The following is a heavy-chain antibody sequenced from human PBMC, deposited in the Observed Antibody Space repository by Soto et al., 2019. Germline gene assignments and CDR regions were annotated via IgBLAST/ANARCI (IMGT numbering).Heavy chain of an antibody. Sequence: QVQLVQSGAEVKKPGSSVKVSCKASGGTFSSYAISWVRQAPGQGLEWMGGIIPIFGIANYAQKFQGRVTITADESTSTTYMELSSLRTEDTAVYYCARVGIAVAGPADFDLWGRGTLVTVSS. V-gene: IGHV1-69*12. J-gene: IGHJ2*01. CDR1: GGTFSSYA. D-gene: IGHD6-19*01. CDR2: IIPIFGIA. CDR3: ARVGIAVAGPADFDL.